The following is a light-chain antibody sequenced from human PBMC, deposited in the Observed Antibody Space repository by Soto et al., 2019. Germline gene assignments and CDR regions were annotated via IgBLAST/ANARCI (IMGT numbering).Light chain of an antibody. V-gene: IGLV2-14*01. CDR1: SSDVGSYNY. Sequence: QSALTQPASVSGSLGQSITISCTGTSSDVGSYNYVSWYQQHPGKAPKLMIYEVSNRPSGVSNRFSGSKSGNTAFLTISGLQAEDEADYYCSSYTSSSTLVFGTGTKVTVL. CDR3: SSYTSSSTLV. CDR2: EVS. J-gene: IGLJ1*01.